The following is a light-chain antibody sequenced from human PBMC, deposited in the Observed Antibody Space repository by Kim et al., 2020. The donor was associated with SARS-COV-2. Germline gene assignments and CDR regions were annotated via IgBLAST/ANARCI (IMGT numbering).Light chain of an antibody. Sequence: PGVPCMFTVAASTGAVTLGHHPYWCQQKPGQAPRTLIYDTSNKHSWTPARLSGSLLGGKAALTLSGALPEDEAEYYCLLYYNGHRVFGGGTQLTVL. J-gene: IGLJ2*01. CDR3: LLYYNGHRV. V-gene: IGLV7-46*01. CDR1: TGAVTLGHH. CDR2: DTS.